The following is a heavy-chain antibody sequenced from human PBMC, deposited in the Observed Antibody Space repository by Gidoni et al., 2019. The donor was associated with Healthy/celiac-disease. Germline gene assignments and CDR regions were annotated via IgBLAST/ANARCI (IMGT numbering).Heavy chain of an antibody. Sequence: QLQLPESGPGLGKPSETLSLTCTVAGGPLSSSSYYWGWVRQPPGKGLEWIGSIYYSGSTYYNPSLKSRVTISVDTSKNQFSLKLSSVTAADTAVYYCASRGVRGVITLDYWGQGTLVTVSS. CDR1: GGPLSSSSYY. CDR2: IYYSGST. D-gene: IGHD3-10*01. V-gene: IGHV4-39*01. CDR3: ASRGVRGVITLDY. J-gene: IGHJ4*02.